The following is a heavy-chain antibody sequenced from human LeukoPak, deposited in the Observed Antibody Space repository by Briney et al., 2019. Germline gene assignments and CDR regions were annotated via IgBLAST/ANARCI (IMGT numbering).Heavy chain of an antibody. Sequence: GGSLRLSCAASGFTFSYYIMNWVRQAPGKGLEWVSSISSSSNYIYYADSVKSRFTISRDNAKNSLYLQMNSLRAEDTAVFYCARDRWFGELLYPLDYWGQGTLVTVSS. J-gene: IGHJ4*02. D-gene: IGHD3-10*01. CDR1: GFTFSYYI. CDR3: ARDRWFGELLYPLDY. CDR2: ISSSSNYI. V-gene: IGHV3-21*01.